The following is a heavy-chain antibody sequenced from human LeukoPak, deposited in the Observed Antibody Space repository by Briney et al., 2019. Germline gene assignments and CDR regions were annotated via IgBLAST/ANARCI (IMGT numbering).Heavy chain of an antibody. CDR2: IYFSGST. J-gene: IGHJ4*02. CDR3: ARARVDCGGDCYSFFDY. V-gene: IGHV4-59*01. D-gene: IGHD2-21*02. CDR1: GGSISSYY. Sequence: RASETLSLTCTVSGGSISSYYWGWIRQPPGKGLGWIGYIYFSGSTNYNPSLKSRVPISVDTSKNQFSLKLSSVTAADTAVYYCARARVDCGGDCYSFFDYWGQGTLVTVS.